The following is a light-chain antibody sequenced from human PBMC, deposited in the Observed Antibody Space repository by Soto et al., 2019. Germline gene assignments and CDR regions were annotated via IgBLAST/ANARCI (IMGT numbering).Light chain of an antibody. CDR1: QSVSSTY. J-gene: IGKJ5*01. Sequence: EIVLTQSPGTLSLSPGERATLSCRASQSVSSTYLAWYRQKPGQAPSLLIYGASNRATGIPDRFSGSGSGTDFTLTISRLEPEDFAVYYCQQYGSSLITFGQGTRLEIK. CDR3: QQYGSSLIT. V-gene: IGKV3-20*01. CDR2: GAS.